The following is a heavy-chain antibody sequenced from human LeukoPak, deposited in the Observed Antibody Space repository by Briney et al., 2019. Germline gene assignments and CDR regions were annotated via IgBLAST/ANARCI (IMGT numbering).Heavy chain of an antibody. CDR3: ARDSCGGDCSFDY. V-gene: IGHV4-59*01. D-gene: IGHD2-21*02. CDR1: GGSISSYY. Sequence: SETLSLTCTVSGGSISSYYWSWIRQPPAKGLEWIGYTYYSGSTNYNPSLKSRVTISVDTSKNQFSLKLSSVTAADTAVYYCARDSCGGDCSFDYWGQGTLVTVSS. J-gene: IGHJ4*02. CDR2: TYYSGST.